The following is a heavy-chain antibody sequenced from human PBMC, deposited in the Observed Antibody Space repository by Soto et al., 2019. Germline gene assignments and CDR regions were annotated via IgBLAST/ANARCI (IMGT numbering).Heavy chain of an antibody. CDR3: ARYSITMVRGVSLTWFEP. J-gene: IGHJ5*02. Sequence: PSDSPYLTSAVSGDSMNSGGDYGSCINQHPGKGLEWIGYIYYSGSTYYNPSLKSRVTISVDTSKNQFSLKLSSVTAADTAVYYCARYSITMVRGVSLTWFEPWGQGTLVTVFS. CDR1: GDSMNSGGDY. D-gene: IGHD3-10*01. V-gene: IGHV4-31*11. CDR2: IYYSGST.